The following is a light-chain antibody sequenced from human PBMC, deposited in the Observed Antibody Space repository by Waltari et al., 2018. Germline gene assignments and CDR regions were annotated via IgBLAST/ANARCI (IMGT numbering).Light chain of an antibody. J-gene: IGLJ1*01. V-gene: IGLV1-44*01. Sequence: QSVLTQPPSVSGTPGQRVTISCSGSSSNIGTNTVDWYQHLPGSAPKLLIYGNNQWPSAGPDRFSGSKSGTSASLAISGLQSEDEADYYCAAWDDRLNGLYVFGAGTKVTVL. CDR1: SSNIGTNT. CDR2: GNN. CDR3: AAWDDRLNGLYV.